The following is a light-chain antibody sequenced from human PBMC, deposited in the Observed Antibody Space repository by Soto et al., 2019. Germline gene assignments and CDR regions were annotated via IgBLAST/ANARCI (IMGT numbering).Light chain of an antibody. CDR2: GAS. CDR3: QQYDRSPPLT. V-gene: IGKV3-20*01. Sequence: LVLTQSPGTLSLSPGERATLSCRASQSVSSNYLAWYQQKPGQAPRLLIYGASSRATGIPDRFSGSGSGTDFTLTISGLEPEDFAVYYCQQYDRSPPLTFGGGTKVDIK. J-gene: IGKJ4*01. CDR1: QSVSSNY.